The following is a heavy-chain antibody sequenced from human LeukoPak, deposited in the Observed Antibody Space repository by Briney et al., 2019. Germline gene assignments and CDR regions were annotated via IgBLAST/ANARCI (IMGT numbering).Heavy chain of an antibody. CDR3: AKDLVRGVVIAGRAHYYYYGMDV. J-gene: IGHJ6*02. CDR1: GFTFSSYG. CDR2: ISYDGRNK. Sequence: GGSLRLSCAASGFTFSSYGMHWVRQAPGKGLEWVSFISYDGRNKYYADPVKGRFTISRDISKNTLDLQMNSLRAEDTALYYCAKDLVRGVVIAGRAHYYYYGMDVWGQGTTVTVSS. V-gene: IGHV3-30*18. D-gene: IGHD3-10*01.